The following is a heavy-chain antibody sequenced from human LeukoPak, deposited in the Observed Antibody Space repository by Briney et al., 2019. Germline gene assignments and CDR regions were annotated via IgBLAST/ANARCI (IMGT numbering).Heavy chain of an antibody. V-gene: IGHV3-74*01. D-gene: IGHD1-26*01. CDR3: ARDKVVGATFFDY. CDR1: GFTFTSYW. CDR2: INSDGSST. Sequence: GGSLRLSCAASGFTFTSYWMHWVRQAPGKGLVWVSRINSDGSSTSYADFVEGRFTISRDNAKNSLYLQMNSLRDEDTAVYYCARDKVVGATFFDYWGQGTLVTVSS. J-gene: IGHJ4*02.